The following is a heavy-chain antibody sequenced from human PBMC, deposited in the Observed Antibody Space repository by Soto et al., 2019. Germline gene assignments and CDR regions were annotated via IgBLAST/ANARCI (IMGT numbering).Heavy chain of an antibody. CDR1: GGSFTYT. CDR3: ARLHSHGTYGMDV. D-gene: IGHD5-18*01. Sequence: SVKVSCKASGGSFTYTLSWVRQAPGQGLEWMGGIIPIFGTTNYAQKFQGRVTITADESTKTAYMELSTLRSEDTAVYYCARLHSHGTYGMDVWGQGTT. V-gene: IGHV1-69*13. J-gene: IGHJ6*02. CDR2: IIPIFGTT.